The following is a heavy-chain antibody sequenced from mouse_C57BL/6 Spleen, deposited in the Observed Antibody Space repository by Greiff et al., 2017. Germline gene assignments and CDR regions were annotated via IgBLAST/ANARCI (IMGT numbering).Heavy chain of an antibody. D-gene: IGHD2-4*01. CDR2: INPNNGGT. CDR3: AREGLRRHYYAMDY. J-gene: IGHJ4*01. V-gene: IGHV1-18*01. CDR1: GYTFTDYN. Sequence: VQLQQPGPELVKPGASVKIPCKASGYTFTDYNMDWVKQSHGKSLEWIGDINPNNGGTIYNQKFKGKATLTVDKSSSTAYMELRSLTSEDTAVYYCAREGLRRHYYAMDYWGQGTSVTVSS.